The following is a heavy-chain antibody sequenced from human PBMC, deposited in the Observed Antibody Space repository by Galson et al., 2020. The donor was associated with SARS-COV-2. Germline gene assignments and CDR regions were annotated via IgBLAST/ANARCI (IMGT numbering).Heavy chain of an antibody. D-gene: IGHD6-19*01. CDR3: AKDTVAGTSGY. V-gene: IGHV3-23*01. Sequence: GGSLRLSCAASGFTFSSYAMTWVRQAPGKGLEWVSAITGSGSRTYYADSVKGRFTISRDNSKNKVYRQLNSLRAEDTAVYYCAKDTVAGTSGYWGQGTLVTVSS. CDR1: GFTFSSYA. CDR2: ITGSGSRT. J-gene: IGHJ4*02.